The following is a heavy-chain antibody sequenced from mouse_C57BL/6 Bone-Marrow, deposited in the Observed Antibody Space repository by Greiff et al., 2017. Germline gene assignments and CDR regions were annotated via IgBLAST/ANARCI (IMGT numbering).Heavy chain of an antibody. D-gene: IGHD2-4*01. CDR1: GFNIKDDY. V-gene: IGHV14-4*01. CDR2: IDPENGDT. Sequence: VQLKESGAELVRPGASVKLSCTASGFNIKDDYMHWVKQRPEQGLEWIGWIDPENGDTEYASKFQGKATITADTASNTAYLQLSILTSEDTAVYYCTTPIYYDYDVNYWGQGTLVTVSA. J-gene: IGHJ3*01. CDR3: TTPIYYDYDVNY.